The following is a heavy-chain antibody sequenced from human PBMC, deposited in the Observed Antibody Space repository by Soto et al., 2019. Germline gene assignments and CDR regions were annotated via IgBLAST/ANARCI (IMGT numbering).Heavy chain of an antibody. V-gene: IGHV4-59*08. CDR3: ARRFGDAFDF. D-gene: IGHD3-10*01. Sequence: QVQLQESGPGLVKPSETLSLTCTVSGGSIGSYYWSWIRQPPGKGLEWIGYIYYSGSTNYNPSLKSRVTISVDTSKNQFSLKLSSVTAADTAVYYCARRFGDAFDFWGQGTMVTVSS. CDR2: IYYSGST. J-gene: IGHJ3*01. CDR1: GGSIGSYY.